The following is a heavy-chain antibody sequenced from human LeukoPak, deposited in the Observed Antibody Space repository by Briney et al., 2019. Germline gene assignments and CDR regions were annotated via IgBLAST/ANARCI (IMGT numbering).Heavy chain of an antibody. J-gene: IGHJ6*03. D-gene: IGHD6-13*01. Sequence: PSETLSLTCAVSGGSISSFYWNWIRQPAGKGLEWIGRISTSGSTNYNPSLKSRATMSVDTSKNQFSLKLSSVTAADTAVYYCARVGAVAGTPFSDYHYYINVWGKGTTVTVSS. CDR1: GGSISSFY. CDR3: ARVGAVAGTPFSDYHYYINV. CDR2: ISTSGST. V-gene: IGHV4-4*07.